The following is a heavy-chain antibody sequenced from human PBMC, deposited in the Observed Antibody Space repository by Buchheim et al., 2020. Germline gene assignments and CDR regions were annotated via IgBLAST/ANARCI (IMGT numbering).Heavy chain of an antibody. Sequence: EVQLVESGGGLVQPGGSLRLSCAASGFTFSSYWMSWVRQAPGKGLEWVANIKQDGSEKYYVDSVKGRFTISRDNAKNSLYLQMNSLRAEDTAVYYCARNPYYDFWSGYWFMDVWGQGTT. CDR1: GFTFSSYW. V-gene: IGHV3-7*01. J-gene: IGHJ6*02. D-gene: IGHD3-3*01. CDR3: ARNPYYDFWSGYWFMDV. CDR2: IKQDGSEK.